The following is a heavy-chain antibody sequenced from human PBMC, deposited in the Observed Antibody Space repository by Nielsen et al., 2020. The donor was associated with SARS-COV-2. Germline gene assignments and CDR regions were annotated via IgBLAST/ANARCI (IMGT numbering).Heavy chain of an antibody. V-gene: IGHV3-30*04. J-gene: IGHJ6*02. CDR1: GFSFMTYN. CDR2: ILHYGGNV. D-gene: IGHD3-10*01. CDR3: ARGETRAILLWFGEDNSEWATSYYGMDV. Sequence: GGSLRLSCTASGFSFMTYNMHWVRQAPGKGLEWVAAILHYGGNVYYADSVKGRFTISRDNSKNTLYLQMNSLRAEDTAVYYCARGETRAILLWFGEDNSEWATSYYGMDVWGQGTTVTVSS.